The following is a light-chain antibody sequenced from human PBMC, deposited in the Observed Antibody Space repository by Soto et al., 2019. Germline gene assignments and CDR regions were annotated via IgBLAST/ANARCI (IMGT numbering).Light chain of an antibody. J-gene: IGLJ1*01. CDR2: DGS. Sequence: SYELTQPPSVSVAPGQTATISCGGDNIRDKSVHWYQQRPGQAPVLVVGDGSARPSGVPERFSGSKSGSTAALTISGVEAADEADYFCQVWDSGTDHYVFGAGTKVTVL. CDR3: QVWDSGTDHYV. CDR1: NIRDKS. V-gene: IGLV3-21*02.